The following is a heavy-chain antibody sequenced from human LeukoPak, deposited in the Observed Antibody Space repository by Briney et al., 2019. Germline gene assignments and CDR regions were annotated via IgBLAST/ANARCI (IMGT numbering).Heavy chain of an antibody. D-gene: IGHD3-10*01. V-gene: IGHV4-4*02. Sequence: SETLSPTCTVSGGSISSSNWWSWVRQPPGKGLEWIGEVYHSGATNYNPSLRSRVIISADRSSNQFSLRLNSVTAADTAVFYCARGEGYGSGTVHFDYWGRGILVTVSS. CDR1: GGSISSSNW. CDR2: VYHSGAT. CDR3: ARGEGYGSGTVHFDY. J-gene: IGHJ4*02.